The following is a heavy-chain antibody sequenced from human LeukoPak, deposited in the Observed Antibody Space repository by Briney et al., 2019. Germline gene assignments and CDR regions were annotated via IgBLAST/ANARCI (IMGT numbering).Heavy chain of an antibody. D-gene: IGHD3-10*01. Sequence: SETLSLTCTVSGGSISDSIYYWGWIRQPPGKGLEWIGSVYYSGTTYYSPSLESRVTISVDTSNNQVSLNLNSVTAADTAIYFCARGGFYGHPFDFGGQGTLVTVSS. CDR3: ARGGFYGHPFDF. CDR2: VYYSGTT. CDR1: GGSISDSIYY. J-gene: IGHJ4*02. V-gene: IGHV4-39*07.